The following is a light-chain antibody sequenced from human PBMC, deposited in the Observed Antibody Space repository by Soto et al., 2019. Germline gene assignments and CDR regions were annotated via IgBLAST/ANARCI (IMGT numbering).Light chain of an antibody. CDR2: DVS. CDR3: CSYAGSYTLGV. Sequence: QSVLTQPRSVSGSPGQSVTISCTGTSSDVGGYNYVSWYQQHPGKAPKLMIYDVSKRPSGVPDRFPGSKSGNTASLTISGLQAEDEADYYCCSYAGSYTLGVFGTGTRSPS. V-gene: IGLV2-11*01. CDR1: SSDVGGYNY. J-gene: IGLJ1*01.